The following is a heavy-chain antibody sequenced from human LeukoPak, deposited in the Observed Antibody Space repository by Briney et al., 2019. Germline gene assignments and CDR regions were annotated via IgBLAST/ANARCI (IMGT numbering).Heavy chain of an antibody. CDR1: GFTFSNYG. V-gene: IGHV3-30*02. D-gene: IGHD2-2*02. J-gene: IGHJ4*02. Sequence: GSLRLSCAASGFTFSNYGMHWVRQAPGKGLEWVAFIRYDGSNKYYADSVKGRFTISRDNSKNTLYLQMNSLRAEDTAVYYCANDEDCSSTSCYTGFDYWGQGTLVTVSS. CDR3: ANDEDCSSTSCYTGFDY. CDR2: IRYDGSNK.